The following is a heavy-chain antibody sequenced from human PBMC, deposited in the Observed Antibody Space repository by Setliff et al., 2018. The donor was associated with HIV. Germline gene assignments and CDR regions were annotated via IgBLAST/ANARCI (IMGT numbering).Heavy chain of an antibody. Sequence: SETLSLTCTVFGGSIRNEDYFWSWIRQPAGKGLEWIGRFYTSGSTNYNPPFKSRVTISEGTSENQFSLKLTSVTAADTAIYYGARGGGRVVRGLIGMYYFDYWGQGILVTVSS. D-gene: IGHD3-10*01. J-gene: IGHJ4*02. CDR1: GGSIRNEDYF. CDR3: ARGGGRVVRGLIGMYYFDY. CDR2: FYTSGST. V-gene: IGHV4-61*02.